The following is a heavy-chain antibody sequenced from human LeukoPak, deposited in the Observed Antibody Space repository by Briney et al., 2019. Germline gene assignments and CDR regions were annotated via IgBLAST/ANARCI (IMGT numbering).Heavy chain of an antibody. J-gene: IGHJ6*02. CDR3: ARGVTGYCSSTSCSHYYYYGMDV. V-gene: IGHV6-1*01. CDR1: GDSVSSNSAA. D-gene: IGHD2-2*01. CDR2: TYYRSKWYN. Sequence: SQTLSLTCAISGDSVSSNSAAWHWLRQSPSRGLEWLGRTYYRSKWYNDYAVSVKSRITINPDTSKNQFSLQLNSVTPEDTAVYYCARGVTGYCSSTSCSHYYYYGMDVWGQGTTVTVSS.